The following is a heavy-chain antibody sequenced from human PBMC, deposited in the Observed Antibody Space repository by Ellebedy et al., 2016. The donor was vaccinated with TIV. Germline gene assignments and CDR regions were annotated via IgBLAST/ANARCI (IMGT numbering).Heavy chain of an antibody. J-gene: IGHJ4*02. CDR3: VKGSQYDY. CDR1: GFTFHTYV. V-gene: IGHV3-64D*06. D-gene: IGHD2-15*01. Sequence: GGSLRLSCSASGFTFHTYVMYWVRQAPGKGLEYVSTISTNGFNTNYADSVKGRFTISRDNSKNTLYLQMSSLGAEDTAVYFCVKGSQYDYWGQGTLVIVSS. CDR2: ISTNGFNT.